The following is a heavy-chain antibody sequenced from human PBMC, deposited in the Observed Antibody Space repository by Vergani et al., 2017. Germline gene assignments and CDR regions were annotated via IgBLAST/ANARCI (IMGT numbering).Heavy chain of an antibody. CDR3: AREIEGITIVRGAADY. CDR2: IYYSGST. J-gene: IGHJ4*02. Sequence: QVQLQESGPGLVKTSETLSLTCTVSGGSINSGGYYWSWIRQHPGKGLEWIGYIYYSGSTYYNPSLKSRVTISVDTSKNQFSLKLSSVTAADTAVYYCAREIEGITIVRGAADYWGQGTLVTVSS. V-gene: IGHV4-31*03. CDR1: GGSINSGGYY. D-gene: IGHD3-10*01.